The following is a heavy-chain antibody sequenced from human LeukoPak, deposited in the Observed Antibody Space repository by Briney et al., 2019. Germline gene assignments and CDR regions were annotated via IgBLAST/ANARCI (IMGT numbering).Heavy chain of an antibody. CDR3: ASIPLYDFWSGYYGASTVTGEFDY. D-gene: IGHD3-3*01. V-gene: IGHV1-2*02. CDR1: GYTFTGYF. Sequence: ASLKLSCKASGYTFTGYFMHWVRQAPGQGLRCMGWFNPNSGGTNYAQKPQGRVTLTRDTSISTAYTELSRLRSDDTARYYCASIPLYDFWSGYYGASTVTGEFDYWGQGTLVTVSS. J-gene: IGHJ4*02. CDR2: FNPNSGGT.